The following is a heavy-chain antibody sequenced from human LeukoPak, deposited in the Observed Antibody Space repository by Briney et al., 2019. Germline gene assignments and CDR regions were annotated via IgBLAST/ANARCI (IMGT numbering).Heavy chain of an antibody. V-gene: IGHV4-38-2*02. CDR3: ARGYFALSDYYYYMDV. CDR2: IYHSGST. D-gene: IGHD3-9*01. Sequence: PSETLSLTCTVSGYSISSGYYWGWIRQPPGKGLEWIGSIYHSGSTYYNPSLKSRVTISVDTSKNQFSLKLSSVTAADTAVYYCARGYFALSDYYYYMDVWGKGTTVTISS. J-gene: IGHJ6*03. CDR1: GYSISSGYY.